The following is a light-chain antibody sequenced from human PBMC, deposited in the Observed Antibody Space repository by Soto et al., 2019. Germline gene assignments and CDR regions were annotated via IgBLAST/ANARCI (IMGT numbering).Light chain of an antibody. CDR1: QSLVHRDGNTY. CDR2: YAS. Sequence: DVLMTQSPLSLPVNLGEPAAISCRSSQSLVHRDGNTYLSWFHQRPGKSPRRLIFYASKRDFGVPDRFSGSCSVCDFTLMISVVKTEDVGSYYCMQGTHWPPYTFGHGTNLEI. J-gene: IGKJ2*01. V-gene: IGKV2-30*02. CDR3: MQGTHWPPYT.